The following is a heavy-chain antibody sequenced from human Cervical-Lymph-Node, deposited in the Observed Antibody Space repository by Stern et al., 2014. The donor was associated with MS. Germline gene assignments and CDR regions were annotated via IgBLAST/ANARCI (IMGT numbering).Heavy chain of an antibody. J-gene: IGHJ4*02. Sequence: VQLVESGAEVKKPGSSMKVSCKASGGTFSRIEISCVRQAHGQGLEWLGALTPVFGTTDYAQQVQGRVTIVADESTNTVNMELSRLRSEDTAVYYCVRDQGGIAASWGQGTLVTVSS. V-gene: IGHV1-69*01. CDR2: LTPVFGTT. D-gene: IGHD6-13*01. CDR1: GGTFSRIE. CDR3: VRDQGGIAAS.